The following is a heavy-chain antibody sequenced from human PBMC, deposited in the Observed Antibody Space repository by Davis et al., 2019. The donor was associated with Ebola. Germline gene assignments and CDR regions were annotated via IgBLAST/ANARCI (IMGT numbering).Heavy chain of an antibody. CDR1: GFTFSSYE. J-gene: IGHJ4*02. CDR2: ISSSGSTI. Sequence: GGSLRLSCAASGFTFSSYEMNWVRQAPGKGLEWVSYISSSGSTIYYADSVKGRFTISRDNAKNSLYLQMNSLRAEDTAVYYCARVTREYYYDSSGYYSLYYFDYWGQGTLVTVSS. D-gene: IGHD3-22*01. V-gene: IGHV3-48*03. CDR3: ARVTREYYYDSSGYYSLYYFDY.